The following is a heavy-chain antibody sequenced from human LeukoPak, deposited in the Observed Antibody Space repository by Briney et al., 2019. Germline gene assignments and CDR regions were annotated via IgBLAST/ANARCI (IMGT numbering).Heavy chain of an antibody. J-gene: IGHJ4*02. CDR2: ISSDGSST. CDR3: ARVSRFPGIASDY. Sequence: PGGSLRLSCSVSGFTFSSHWMHWVRQAPGKGLVWVSRISSDGSSTSYADSVKGRFTMSRDNAKNTLYLQMNSLRAEDTAVYYCARVSRFPGIASDYWGQGTLVTVSS. D-gene: IGHD6-13*01. V-gene: IGHV3-74*01. CDR1: GFTFSSHW.